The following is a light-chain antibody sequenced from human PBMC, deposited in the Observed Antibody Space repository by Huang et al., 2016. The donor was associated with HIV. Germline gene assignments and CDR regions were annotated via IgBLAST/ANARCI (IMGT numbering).Light chain of an antibody. CDR2: GAS. Sequence: EIVMTQSPASLSVSPGERATLSCRASQSVNSNLAWYQQQPGQAPRLLIYGASTRATGIPARFSASGSGTEFSLTISNLQSEDIAIYYCQHYDDWPPLTFGGGTKVAIK. J-gene: IGKJ4*01. V-gene: IGKV3-15*01. CDR1: QSVNSN. CDR3: QHYDDWPPLT.